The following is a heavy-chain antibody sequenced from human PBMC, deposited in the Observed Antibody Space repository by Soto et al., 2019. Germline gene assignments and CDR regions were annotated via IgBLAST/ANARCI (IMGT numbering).Heavy chain of an antibody. Sequence: PGGSRRLSCAPSGFTFSSYGMHWVRQAPGKGLEWVAVISYDGSNKYYADSVKGRFTISRDNSKNTLYLQMNSLRAEDTAVYYCAKDIFVYPQLNWFDPWGQGTLVTVSS. CDR3: AKDIFVYPQLNWFDP. CDR2: ISYDGSNK. D-gene: IGHD3-9*01. J-gene: IGHJ5*02. CDR1: GFTFSSYG. V-gene: IGHV3-30*18.